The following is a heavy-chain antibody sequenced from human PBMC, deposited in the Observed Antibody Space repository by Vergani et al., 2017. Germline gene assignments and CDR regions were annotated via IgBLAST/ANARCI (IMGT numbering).Heavy chain of an antibody. Sequence: QVQLVQSGAEVKKPGSSVKVSCKASGGTFSSYTISWVRQAPGQGLEWMGRIIAILGMANYAQKFQGRVTITADKSMSTAYMELSSLRSEDTAVYYCARDEGSGWYEYYNWSDSWGQGTLVTVSS. D-gene: IGHD6-19*01. CDR1: GGTFSSYT. CDR2: IIAILGMA. CDR3: ARDEGSGWYEYYNWSDS. J-gene: IGHJ5*01. V-gene: IGHV1-69*08.